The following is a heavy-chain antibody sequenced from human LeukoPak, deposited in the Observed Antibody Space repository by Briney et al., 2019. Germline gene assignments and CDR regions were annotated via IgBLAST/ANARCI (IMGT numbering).Heavy chain of an antibody. D-gene: IGHD3-22*01. CDR2: MNPNSGNT. Sequence: ASVKASCKASGDTFTSSDVNWVRRSTGHGLEWLGGMNPNSGNTGYAQKFQGRVTITRNTSISTAYMELSSLRSEDTAVYYCATLTTDSSGYSDWFDPWGQGTLVTVSS. CDR1: GDTFTSSD. V-gene: IGHV1-8*03. J-gene: IGHJ5*02. CDR3: ATLTTDSSGYSDWFDP.